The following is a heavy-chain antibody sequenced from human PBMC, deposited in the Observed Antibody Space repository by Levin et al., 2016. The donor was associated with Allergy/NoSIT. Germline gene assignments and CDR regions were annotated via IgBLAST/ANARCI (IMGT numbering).Heavy chain of an antibody. Sequence: GESLKISCAASGFTFSSYAMSWVRQAPGKGLEWVSAISGSGGSTYYADSVKGRFTISRDNSKNTLYLQMNSLKAEDTAVYYCAKDPGLLTSFDYWGQGTLVTVSS. V-gene: IGHV3-23*01. CDR1: GFTFSSYA. J-gene: IGHJ4*02. CDR2: ISGSGGST. CDR3: AKDPGLLTSFDY. D-gene: IGHD4/OR15-4a*01.